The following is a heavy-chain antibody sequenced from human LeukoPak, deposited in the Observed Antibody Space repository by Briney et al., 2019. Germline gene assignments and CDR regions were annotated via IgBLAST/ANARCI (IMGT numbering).Heavy chain of an antibody. CDR1: GFTFDDYA. V-gene: IGHV3-9*01. J-gene: IGHJ3*02. Sequence: GGSLRLSCAASGFTFDDYAMHWVRQAPGKGLEWASGISWNSGSIGYADSVKGRFTISRDNAKNSLYLQMNSLRAEDTALYYCAKDIANAFDIWGQGTMVTVSS. CDR3: AKDIANAFDI. CDR2: ISWNSGSI.